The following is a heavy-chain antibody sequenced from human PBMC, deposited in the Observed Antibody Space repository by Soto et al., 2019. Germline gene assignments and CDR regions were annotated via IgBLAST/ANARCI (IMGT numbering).Heavy chain of an antibody. D-gene: IGHD3-16*01. CDR3: ARAWGGYFDY. Sequence: QVQLQESGPGLVRPSQTLSLTCTVSGGSISSGGYYWSWIRQHPGKGLEWTGYIYYSASTYYNPSLKSRVTISVDTSKNQISLRLSSVTAADTAVYYCARAWGGYFDYWGQGTLVTVSS. CDR2: IYYSAST. CDR1: GGSISSGGYY. J-gene: IGHJ4*02. V-gene: IGHV4-31*03.